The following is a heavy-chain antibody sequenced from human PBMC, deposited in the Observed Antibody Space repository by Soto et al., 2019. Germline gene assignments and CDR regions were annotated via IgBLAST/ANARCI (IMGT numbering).Heavy chain of an antibody. D-gene: IGHD6-13*01. CDR1: GGTFSSYA. CDR2: IIPIFGTA. J-gene: IGHJ1*01. CDR3: ARHSYSRSWYLGYFQH. V-gene: IGHV1-69*01. Sequence: QVQLVQSGAEVKKPGSSVKVSCKASGGTFSSYAISWVRQAPGQGLEWMGGIIPIFGTANYAQKFQGRVTITADESTSTAYMELSSLRSEDTAVYYCARHSYSRSWYLGYFQHWGQGTLVTVSS.